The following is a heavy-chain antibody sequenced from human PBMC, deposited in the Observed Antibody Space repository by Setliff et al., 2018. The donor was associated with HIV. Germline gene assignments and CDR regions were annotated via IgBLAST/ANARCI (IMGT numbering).Heavy chain of an antibody. CDR1: GYTFTDYY. CDR3: ARSTTAD. CDR2: INPKSGVT. Sequence: ASVKVSCKASGYTFTDYYIHWVRQAPGHGLEWVGRINPKSGVTSYAQNFQGRVTMTRDTSISTAYMELSRLRSDDTALYYCARSTTADWGQGTMVTVSS. D-gene: IGHD4-17*01. J-gene: IGHJ4*02. V-gene: IGHV1-2*06.